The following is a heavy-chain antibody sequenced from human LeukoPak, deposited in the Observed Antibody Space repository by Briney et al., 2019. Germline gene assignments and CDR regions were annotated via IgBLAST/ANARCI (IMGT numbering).Heavy chain of an antibody. Sequence: PGGSLRLSCAASGFTFDDYAMHWFRQAPGKGLEWASHISGDGGSTYYADSVKGRFTISRDNSKNSLYLQTNSLRTEDTALYYCAKDWETALGYWGQGTLVTVSS. D-gene: IGHD5-18*01. CDR1: GFTFDDYA. J-gene: IGHJ4*02. V-gene: IGHV3-43*02. CDR2: ISGDGGST. CDR3: AKDWETALGY.